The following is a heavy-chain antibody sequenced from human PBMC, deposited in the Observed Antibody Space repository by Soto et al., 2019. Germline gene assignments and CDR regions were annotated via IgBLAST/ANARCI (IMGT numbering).Heavy chain of an antibody. Sequence: PGGSLRLSCAASGFTFSSYGMRWVRQVPGKGLEWVAVISDDGTKKYYTDSVKGRFSISRDNSKNTLYLQMNSLRAEDTAVYYCAKDKLMTGVRGTFDYWGQGTLVTVSS. CDR1: GFTFSSYG. CDR3: AKDKLMTGVRGTFDY. J-gene: IGHJ4*02. V-gene: IGHV3-30*18. CDR2: ISDDGTKK. D-gene: IGHD3-9*01.